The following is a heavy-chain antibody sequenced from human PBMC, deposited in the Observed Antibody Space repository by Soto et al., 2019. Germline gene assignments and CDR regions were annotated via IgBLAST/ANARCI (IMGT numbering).Heavy chain of an antibody. CDR3: ARLQEGYCGSGSFHSPFDL. CDR2: MFSNDEK. J-gene: IGHJ5*02. CDR1: GFSLSNVRVG. Sequence: QVTLKESGPVLVKPTETLTLTCTVSGFSLSNVRVGVSWIRQPPGKALEWLAHMFSNDEKSYSTSLKTRLTISRDPSKSQVVLTMTHMDPVDTGTYFCARLQEGYCGSGSFHSPFDLWGQGALVTVSS. V-gene: IGHV2-26*01. D-gene: IGHD3-10*01.